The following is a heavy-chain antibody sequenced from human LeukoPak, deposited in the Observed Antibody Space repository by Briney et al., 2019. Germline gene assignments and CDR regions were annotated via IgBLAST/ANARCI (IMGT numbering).Heavy chain of an antibody. CDR1: GYSISSGYY. CDR3: ARQRSGYSSGWYWFDP. D-gene: IGHD6-19*01. CDR2: IYHSGST. V-gene: IGHV4-38-2*02. J-gene: IGHJ5*02. Sequence: SETLSLTCTVSGYSISSGYYWGWIRQPPGKGLEWIGSIYHSGSTCYNPSPKSRVTISVDTSKNQFSLKLSSVTAADTAVYYCARQRSGYSSGWYWFDPWGQGTLVTVSS.